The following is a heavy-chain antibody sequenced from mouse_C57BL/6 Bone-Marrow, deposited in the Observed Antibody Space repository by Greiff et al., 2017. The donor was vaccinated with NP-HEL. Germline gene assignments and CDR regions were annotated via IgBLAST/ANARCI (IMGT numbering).Heavy chain of an antibody. V-gene: IGHV5-12*01. CDR3: ARPNSNYDAMDY. D-gene: IGHD2-5*01. CDR1: GFTFSDYY. J-gene: IGHJ4*01. Sequence: EVKLQESGGGLVQPGGSLKLSCAASGFTFSDYYMYWVRQTPEKRLEWVAYISNGGGSTYYPDPVKGRFTISRNDAKNTLYLQMSRLKSEDTAMYCCARPNSNYDAMDYWGQGTSVTVSS. CDR2: ISNGGGST.